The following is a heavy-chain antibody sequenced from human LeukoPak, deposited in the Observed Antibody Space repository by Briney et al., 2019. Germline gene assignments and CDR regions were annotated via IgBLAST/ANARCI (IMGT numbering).Heavy chain of an antibody. CDR3: AKVSSGWHQQPSDY. V-gene: IGHV1-69*06. Sequence: ASVKVSCKASGYTFTNYFIHWVRQAPGQGLEWMRGIIPIFGTANYAQKFQGRVTITADKSTSTAYMELSSLRAEDTALYYCAKVSSGWHQQPSDYWGQGTLVTVSS. D-gene: IGHD6-19*01. CDR2: IIPIFGTA. CDR1: GYTFTNYF. J-gene: IGHJ4*02.